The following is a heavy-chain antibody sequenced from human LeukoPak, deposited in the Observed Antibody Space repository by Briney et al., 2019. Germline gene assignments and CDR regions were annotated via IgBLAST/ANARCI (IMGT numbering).Heavy chain of an antibody. CDR1: GYSFTTYW. CDR2: FFPGDSDT. J-gene: IGHJ4*02. V-gene: IGHV5-51*01. CDR3: ARGPRGGNWNEALDY. Sequence: GESLQISCKASGYSFTTYWIGWVRQMPGKGLEWMGMFFPGDSDTRKSPSFQGQVTLSADNSITTAYLQWSSLKASDTAMYYCARGPRGGNWNEALDYWGQGTLVTVSS. D-gene: IGHD1-1*01.